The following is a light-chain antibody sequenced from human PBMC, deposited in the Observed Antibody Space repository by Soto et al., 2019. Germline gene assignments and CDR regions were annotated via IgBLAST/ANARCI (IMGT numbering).Light chain of an antibody. CDR1: SSNIGENP. Sequence: QSVLTQPPSVSRTPGQSVTISCAGSSSNIGENPVNWYQQFPGTAPKVLMYSDDQRPSAVPDRFSGSKSGTSASLAISGLQSHDEADYYCAVWDDSLDGWVFGGGTKLTVL. V-gene: IGLV1-44*01. J-gene: IGLJ3*02. CDR2: SDD. CDR3: AVWDDSLDGWV.